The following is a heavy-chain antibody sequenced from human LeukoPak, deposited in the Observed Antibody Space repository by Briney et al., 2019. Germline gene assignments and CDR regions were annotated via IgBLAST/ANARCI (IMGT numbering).Heavy chain of an antibody. Sequence: ASVKVSCKASGYTFTGYYMHWVRQAPGQGLEWVGWINPNSGGTNYAQKFQGRVTMTRDTSISTAYMELSRLTSDDTAVYYCARAGVAGNEFDYWGQGTPVTVSS. J-gene: IGHJ4*02. V-gene: IGHV1-2*02. CDR2: INPNSGGT. CDR3: ARAGVAGNEFDY. CDR1: GYTFTGYY. D-gene: IGHD6-19*01.